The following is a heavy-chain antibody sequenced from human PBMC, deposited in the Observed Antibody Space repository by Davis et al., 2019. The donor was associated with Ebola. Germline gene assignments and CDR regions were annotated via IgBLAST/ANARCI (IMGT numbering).Heavy chain of an antibody. V-gene: IGHV5-51*01. D-gene: IGHD4-17*01. Sequence: GESLKISCKTSGYIFTTYWIAWVRQMPGKGLEWMGIIYPGDSDTRYSPSFQGQVTISADESISTAYLQWSNLEASDTAMYYCARLYGTSLYYFDYWGQGTLVTVSS. CDR3: ARLYGTSLYYFDY. J-gene: IGHJ4*02. CDR2: IYPGDSDT. CDR1: GYIFTTYW.